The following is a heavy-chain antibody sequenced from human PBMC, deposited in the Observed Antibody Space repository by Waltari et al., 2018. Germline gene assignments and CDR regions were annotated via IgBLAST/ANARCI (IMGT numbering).Heavy chain of an antibody. CDR3: ARVRVGASRLYYFDY. J-gene: IGHJ4*02. V-gene: IGHV3-21*01. D-gene: IGHD1-26*01. CDR2: ISSSSSDI. Sequence: EVQLVESGGGLVKPGGYLRLSCAASGFTFSSYSLHWVRQAPGKGLEWVSSISSSSSDIYYADSVKGRFTISRDNAKNSLYLQMNSLRAEDTAVYYCARVRVGASRLYYFDYWGQGTLVTVSS. CDR1: GFTFSSYS.